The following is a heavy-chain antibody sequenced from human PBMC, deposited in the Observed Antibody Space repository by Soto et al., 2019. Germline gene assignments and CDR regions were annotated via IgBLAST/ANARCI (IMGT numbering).Heavy chain of an antibody. Sequence: QLHLVQSGAVVKKPGASVTVSCSASGYPVTAYYMHWVRQAPGRGLEWMGGINPATGAAKYTQTFQGRVNMTRDKSTSTVFMELSGLTSEDPAVFYCASGGGVGVAGSAAFDMWGQGTLVTVSS. J-gene: IGHJ3*02. CDR2: INPATGAA. CDR3: ASGGGVGVAGSAAFDM. CDR1: GYPVTAYY. D-gene: IGHD3-3*01. V-gene: IGHV1-2*02.